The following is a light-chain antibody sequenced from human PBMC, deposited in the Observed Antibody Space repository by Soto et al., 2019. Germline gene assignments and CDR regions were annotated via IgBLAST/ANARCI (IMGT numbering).Light chain of an antibody. CDR2: GAS. V-gene: IGKV3-15*01. Sequence: EIVMTQSPATLSVSRGERATLSCRASQTVSSNLAWYQQRPGQAPRLLIYGASTRATGVPAEFTGSGSGTGFTLTISSLQSEDFAVYYCQQYYNWWTFGQGTKVEIK. CDR3: QQYYNWWT. J-gene: IGKJ1*01. CDR1: QTVSSN.